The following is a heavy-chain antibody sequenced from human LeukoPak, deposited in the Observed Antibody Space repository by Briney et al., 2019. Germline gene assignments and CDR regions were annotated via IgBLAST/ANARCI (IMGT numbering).Heavy chain of an antibody. J-gene: IGHJ4*02. Sequence: ASVKASCKTSGYTFTNDGISWVRQAPGLGPEWMGWISGYNGNTNYVQKFQGTVTMTTDTSTSTAYMELRSLRSDDTAVYYCARDLSLGRHDYGEPFDYWGQGTQVTVSS. CDR1: GYTFTNDG. CDR2: ISGYNGNT. D-gene: IGHD4-17*01. CDR3: ARDLSLGRHDYGEPFDY. V-gene: IGHV1-18*01.